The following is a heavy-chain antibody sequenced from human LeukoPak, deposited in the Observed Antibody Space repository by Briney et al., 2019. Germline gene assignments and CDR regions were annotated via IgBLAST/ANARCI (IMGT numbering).Heavy chain of an antibody. CDR1: GLTLSRHW. J-gene: IGHJ6*02. CDR2: INEDGSQK. V-gene: IGHV3-7*05. CDR3: ARGHYDMDV. Sequence: GGSLRLSCAASGLTLSRHWMSWVRQAPGKGLEWVANINEDGSQKHHVGSVKGRFSISRDNAKNSLNLQMNSLRAEDTAVYYCARGHYDMDVWGQGTPVTVSS.